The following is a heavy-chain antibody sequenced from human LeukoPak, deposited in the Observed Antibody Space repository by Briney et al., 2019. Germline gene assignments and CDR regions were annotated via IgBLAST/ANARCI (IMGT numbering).Heavy chain of an antibody. J-gene: IGHJ6*03. D-gene: IGHD6-13*01. CDR3: ARDLRAAAALYYMDV. Sequence: SVKVSCKASGGTFSSYAISWVRQAPGQGLEWMGGIIPIFGTANYAQKFQGRVTITTDESTSTAYMELSSLRSEDTAVYYCARDLRAAAALYYMDVWGKGTTVTVSS. CDR2: IIPIFGTA. CDR1: GGTFSSYA. V-gene: IGHV1-69*05.